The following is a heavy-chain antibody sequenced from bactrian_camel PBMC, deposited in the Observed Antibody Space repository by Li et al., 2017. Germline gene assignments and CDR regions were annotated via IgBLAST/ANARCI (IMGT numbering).Heavy chain of an antibody. CDR1: GYTASINC. CDR2: IDHNGVT. Sequence: VQLVESGGGSVQAGGSLRLSCAASGYTASINCVGWFRRVGNEREGVASIDHNGVTDYADSVKGRFTISKHRDGNTLTLEMNNLKPEDTAVYYCAAESWVHGGDCRTSGDWGQGTQVTVS. D-gene: IGHD6*01. CDR3: AAESWVHGGDCRTSGD. J-gene: IGHJ4*01. V-gene: IGHV3S53*01.